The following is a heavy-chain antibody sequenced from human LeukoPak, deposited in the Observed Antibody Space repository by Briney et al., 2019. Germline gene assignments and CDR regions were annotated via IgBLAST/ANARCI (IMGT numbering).Heavy chain of an antibody. J-gene: IGHJ4*02. V-gene: IGHV1-2*02. D-gene: IGHD2-8*02. CDR2: INPNSGGT. CDR3: ARDHVPLVATTPNNFEY. CDR1: GYTFTGHY. Sequence: ASVKVSCKTSGYTFTGHYVHWVRQAPGQGLEWMGWINPNSGGTNYAQKFQGRVTMTRDTSISTAYMELTSLTSADTAVCYCARDHVPLVATTPNNFEYWGQGTLVTVSS.